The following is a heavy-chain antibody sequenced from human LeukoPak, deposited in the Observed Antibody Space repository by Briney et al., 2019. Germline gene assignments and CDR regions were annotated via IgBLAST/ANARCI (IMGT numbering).Heavy chain of an antibody. V-gene: IGHV4-34*01. CDR2: INHSGST. Sequence: PSETLSLTCAVYGGSFSGYYWSWIRQPPGKGLEWIGEINHSGSTNYNPSLKSRVTISVDTSKNQFSLTLSSVTAADTAVYCCARAPRRSITMIVMPRGYYFDYWGQGTLVTVSS. CDR1: GGSFSGYY. J-gene: IGHJ4*02. D-gene: IGHD3-22*01. CDR3: ARAPRRSITMIVMPRGYYFDY.